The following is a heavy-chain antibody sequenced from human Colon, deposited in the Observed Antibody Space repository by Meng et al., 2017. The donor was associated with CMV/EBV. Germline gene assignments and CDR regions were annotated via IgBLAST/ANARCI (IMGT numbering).Heavy chain of an antibody. V-gene: IGHV1-18*01. CDR3: ARDQYYDILTGNYDY. CDR2: INIYNGNT. Sequence: ASVKVSCKASGYTFTDNGMGWVRQAPGQGLEWMGWINIYNGNTKYEGRFQDRVTMTRDTSTNTAYLELRSLTLDDTAVYFCARDQYYDILTGNYDYWGQGTLVTVSS. J-gene: IGHJ4*02. D-gene: IGHD3-9*01. CDR1: GYTFTDNG.